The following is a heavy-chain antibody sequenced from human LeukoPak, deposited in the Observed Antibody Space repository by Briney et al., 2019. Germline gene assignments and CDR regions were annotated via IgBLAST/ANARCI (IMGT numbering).Heavy chain of an antibody. V-gene: IGHV1-69*01. CDR2: IIPIFGTA. Sequence: ASVKVSCKASGYTFSSYAISWVRQAPGQGLEWMGGIIPIFGTANYAQKFQGRVTITADESTSTAYMELSSLRSEDTAVYYCAKLPQNSDIDYWGQGTLVTVSS. J-gene: IGHJ4*02. CDR1: GYTFSSYA. D-gene: IGHD1-7*01. CDR3: AKLPQNSDIDY.